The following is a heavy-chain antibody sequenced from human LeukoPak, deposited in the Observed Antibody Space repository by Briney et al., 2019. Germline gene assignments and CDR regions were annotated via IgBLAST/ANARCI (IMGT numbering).Heavy chain of an antibody. Sequence: GGSLRLSCAASGFTVSSDYMSWVRQAPGKGLEWVSVIYIDGTTYYADSVKGRFTISRDNSKNTLYLQMNSLRAEDTAIYYCAKGESKDYLNYFDYLNYFDHWGQGALVTVSS. CDR3: AKGESKDYLNYFDYLNYFDH. CDR1: GFTVSSDY. V-gene: IGHV3-53*01. CDR2: IYIDGTT. J-gene: IGHJ4*02. D-gene: IGHD2/OR15-2a*01.